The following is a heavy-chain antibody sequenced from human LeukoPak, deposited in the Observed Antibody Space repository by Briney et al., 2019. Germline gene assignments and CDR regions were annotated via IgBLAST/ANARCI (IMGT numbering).Heavy chain of an antibody. Sequence: PGGSLRLSCAASGFTFSGSAIHWVRQSSGKGLEWVGQIDKKDKGYATATAYAASVKGRFTISRDDSINTAYLQMKSLKTEDTALYYCTRDSGTYNWVHSCEQGTLVTVSS. CDR2: IDKKDKGYATAT. J-gene: IGHJ5*01. CDR3: TRDSGTYNWVHS. V-gene: IGHV3-73*01. CDR1: GFTFSGSA. D-gene: IGHD1-26*01.